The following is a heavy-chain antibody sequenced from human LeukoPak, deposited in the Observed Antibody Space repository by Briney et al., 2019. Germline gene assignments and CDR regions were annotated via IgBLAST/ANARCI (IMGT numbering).Heavy chain of an antibody. Sequence: PSETLSLTCTVPGGSISSYYWSWIRQPPGKGLEWIGYIHYSGSTNYNPSLKSRVTISVDTSKNQFSLKLSSVTAADTAVYYCARASFQDWFDPWGQGTLVTVSS. D-gene: IGHD3-16*01. J-gene: IGHJ5*02. V-gene: IGHV4-59*01. CDR1: GGSISSYY. CDR3: ARASFQDWFDP. CDR2: IHYSGST.